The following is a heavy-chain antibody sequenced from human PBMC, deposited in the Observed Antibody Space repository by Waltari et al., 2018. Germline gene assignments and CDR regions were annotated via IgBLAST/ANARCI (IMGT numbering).Heavy chain of an antibody. J-gene: IGHJ4*02. CDR2: IKQDGSGK. CDR1: GFTFSDNW. Sequence: EVQLVESGGGLVQPGGSLRLSCAASGFTFSDNWMTWVRQAPGKGLEWVANIKQDGSGKDYVDSVKGRFTISRDNAKNSLYLQMNSLRAEDSAVYYCARRNGCDYWGQGTLVTVSS. D-gene: IGHD6-19*01. V-gene: IGHV3-7*01. CDR3: ARRNGCDY.